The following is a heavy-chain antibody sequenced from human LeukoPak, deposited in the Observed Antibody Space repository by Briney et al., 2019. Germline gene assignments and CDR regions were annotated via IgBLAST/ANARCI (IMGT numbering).Heavy chain of an antibody. D-gene: IGHD4-17*01. CDR1: GYTFTSYG. V-gene: IGHV1-18*01. Sequence: ASVKVSCKASGYTFTSYGISWVRQAPGQGLEWMGWISAYNGNTNYARKLQGRVTMTTDTSTSTACMELRSLRSDDTAVYYCARDHMTTVTTGYWGQGTLVTVSS. J-gene: IGHJ4*02. CDR3: ARDHMTTVTTGY. CDR2: ISAYNGNT.